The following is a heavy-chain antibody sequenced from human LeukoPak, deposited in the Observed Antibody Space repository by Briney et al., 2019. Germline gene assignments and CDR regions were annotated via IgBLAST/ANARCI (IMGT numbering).Heavy chain of an antibody. CDR2: IIPIFGTA. J-gene: IGHJ4*02. CDR3: ARDMSSSYYDSSGYQY. V-gene: IGHV1-69*13. D-gene: IGHD3-22*01. Sequence: ASVKVSCKASGGTFSSYAISWVRQAPGQGLEWMGGIIPIFGTANYAQKFRGRVTITADESTSTAYMELSSLRSEDTAVYYCARDMSSSYYDSSGYQYWGQGTLVTVSS. CDR1: GGTFSSYA.